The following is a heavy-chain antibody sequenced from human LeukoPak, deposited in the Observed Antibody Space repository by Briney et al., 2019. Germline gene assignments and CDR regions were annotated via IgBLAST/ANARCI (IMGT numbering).Heavy chain of an antibody. Sequence: SETLSLTCTVSGDSISTNNYYWTWIRQPPGKGLEWIGTIYYSVTTYYNPSLKSRVTISVDTSKNQFSLKLSSVTAADTAVYYCARGGVNYKIAGPWGQGALVTVSS. D-gene: IGHD3-10*01. J-gene: IGHJ5*02. CDR3: ARGGVNYKIAGP. CDR1: GDSISTNNYY. V-gene: IGHV4-39*07. CDR2: IYYSVTT.